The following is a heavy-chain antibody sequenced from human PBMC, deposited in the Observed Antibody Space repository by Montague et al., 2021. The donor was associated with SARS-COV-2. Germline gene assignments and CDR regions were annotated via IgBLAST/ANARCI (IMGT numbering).Heavy chain of an antibody. CDR3: ARVKWLRLDY. D-gene: IGHD5-12*01. Sequence: SVKVSCKASGYTFSSYGISWVRQAPGQGLEWMGWISACNGNTNYAQKLQGRVTMTTEKSTSTAYMELRSLRSDDTALYYCARVKWLRLDYWGQGTLVTVSS. J-gene: IGHJ4*02. CDR2: ISACNGNT. V-gene: IGHV1-18*01. CDR1: GYTFSSYG.